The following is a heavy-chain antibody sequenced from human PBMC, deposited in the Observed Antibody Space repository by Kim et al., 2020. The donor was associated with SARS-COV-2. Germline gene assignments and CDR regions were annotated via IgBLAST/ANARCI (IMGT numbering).Heavy chain of an antibody. CDR1: GYTFTSYY. V-gene: IGHV1-46*01. CDR3: AREPNCSGGSCYSGGGDY. Sequence: ASVKVSCKASGYTFTSYYMHWVRQAPGQGLEWMGIINPSGGSTSYAQKFQGRVTMTRDTSTSTVYMELSSLRSEDTAVYYCAREPNCSGGSCYSGGGDYWGQGTLVTVSS. D-gene: IGHD2-15*01. CDR2: INPSGGST. J-gene: IGHJ4*02.